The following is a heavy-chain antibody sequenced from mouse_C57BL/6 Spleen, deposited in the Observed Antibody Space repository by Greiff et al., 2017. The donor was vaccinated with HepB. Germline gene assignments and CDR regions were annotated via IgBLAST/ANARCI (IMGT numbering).Heavy chain of an antibody. V-gene: IGHV1-52*01. J-gene: IGHJ1*03. CDR2: IDPSDSET. Sequence: QVQLKQPGAELVRPGSSVKLSCKASGYTFTSYWMHWVKQRPIQGLEWIGNIDPSDSETHYNQKFKDKATLTVDKSSSTAYMQLSSLTSEDSAVYYCARRELSTVVAPGYFDVWGTGTTVTVSS. CDR1: GYTFTSYW. D-gene: IGHD1-1*01. CDR3: ARRELSTVVAPGYFDV.